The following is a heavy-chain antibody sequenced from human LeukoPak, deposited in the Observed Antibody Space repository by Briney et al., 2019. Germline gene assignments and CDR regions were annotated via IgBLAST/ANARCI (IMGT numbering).Heavy chain of an antibody. D-gene: IGHD3-22*01. CDR2: IKQDGSEK. J-gene: IGHJ4*02. Sequence: GGSLRLSCAASGFTFSSYWMSWVRQVPGKGLEWVAKIKQDGSEKYYVDSVKGRFTISRDNAETSLYLQMNSLRAEDTAVYHCAKTNGYYDLWGQGTLVTVSS. V-gene: IGHV3-7*03. CDR1: GFTFSSYW. CDR3: AKTNGYYDL.